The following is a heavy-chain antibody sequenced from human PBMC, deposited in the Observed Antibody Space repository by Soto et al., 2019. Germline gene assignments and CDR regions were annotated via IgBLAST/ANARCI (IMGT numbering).Heavy chain of an antibody. V-gene: IGHV1-69*04. CDR1: GGTFSSYT. D-gene: IGHD6-6*01. CDR3: ARDSIAARRGDAFDI. J-gene: IGHJ3*02. Sequence: SVKVSCKASGGTFSSYTISWVRQAPGQGLEWMGRIIPILGIANYAQKFQGRVTITADKSTSTAYMELSSLRSEDTAVYYRARDSIAARRGDAFDIWGQGTMVTVSS. CDR2: IIPILGIA.